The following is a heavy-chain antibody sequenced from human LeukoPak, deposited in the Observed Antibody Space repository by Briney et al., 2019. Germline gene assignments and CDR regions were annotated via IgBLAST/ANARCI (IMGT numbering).Heavy chain of an antibody. J-gene: IGHJ4*02. D-gene: IGHD6-6*01. CDR2: IKGDGSEK. V-gene: IGHV3-7*01. CDR1: GFTFRNHW. Sequence: PGGSLRLSCAASGFTFRNHWMGWVRQAPGKGLEWVANIKGDGSEKEYVDSVKGRFTISRDNSKNTLYLQMGSLRAEDMAVYYCAREASIVVRCSDYWGQGTLVTVSS. CDR3: AREASIVVRCSDY.